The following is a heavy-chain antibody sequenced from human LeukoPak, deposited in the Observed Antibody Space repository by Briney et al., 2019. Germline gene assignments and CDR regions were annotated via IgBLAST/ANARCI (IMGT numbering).Heavy chain of an antibody. CDR3: ARQTGTTGNFDF. Sequence: GESLKISCKASGYSFTTYWIGWVRQMPGKGLEWMGTIGPADSDTRYRPSFQGQVTISADKSITTAYLQWSSLKASDTAMYYCARQTGTTGNFDFWGQGTLVTVSS. V-gene: IGHV5-51*01. CDR1: GYSFTTYW. CDR2: IGPADSDT. J-gene: IGHJ4*02. D-gene: IGHD1-7*01.